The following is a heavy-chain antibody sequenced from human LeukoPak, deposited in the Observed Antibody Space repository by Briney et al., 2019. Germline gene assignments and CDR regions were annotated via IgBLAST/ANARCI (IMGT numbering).Heavy chain of an antibody. CDR3: ARDTLYGNYFDY. D-gene: IGHD3-10*01. Sequence: GRSLRLFCAASGFTFSSYAMHWVRQAPGKGLELVAVISYDGSNKYYADSVKGRFTISRDNSKNTLYLQMNSLRAEDTAVYYCARDTLYGNYFDYWGQGTLVTVSS. J-gene: IGHJ4*02. V-gene: IGHV3-30-3*01. CDR2: ISYDGSNK. CDR1: GFTFSSYA.